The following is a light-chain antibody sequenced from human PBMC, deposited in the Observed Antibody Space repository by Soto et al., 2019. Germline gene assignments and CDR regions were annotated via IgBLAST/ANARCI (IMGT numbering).Light chain of an antibody. CDR3: QSYDSSLSGSI. J-gene: IGLJ2*01. CDR2: GNN. V-gene: IGLV1-40*01. Sequence: QSVLTQPPSVSGAPGQRVTVSCTGSSSNIGAGYDVHWYQQLPGTAPKLLIYGNNNRPSGVPDRFSGSKSGTSASLAITGLQAEAEAVYHCQSYDSSLSGSIFGGGTKLTVL. CDR1: SSNIGAGYD.